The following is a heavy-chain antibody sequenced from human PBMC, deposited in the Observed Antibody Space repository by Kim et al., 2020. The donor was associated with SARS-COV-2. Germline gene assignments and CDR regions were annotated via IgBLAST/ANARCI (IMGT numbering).Heavy chain of an antibody. CDR3: AKDIQSYRYYYGMDV. J-gene: IGHJ6*02. V-gene: IGHV3-43D*03. CDR1: GFTFDDYA. Sequence: GGSLRLSCAASGFTFDDYAMHWVRQAPGKGLEWVSLISWDGGSTYYADSVKGRFTISRDNSKNSLYLQMNSLRAEDTALYYCAKDIQSYRYYYGMDVWGQGTTVTDSS. CDR2: ISWDGGST. D-gene: IGHD1-26*01.